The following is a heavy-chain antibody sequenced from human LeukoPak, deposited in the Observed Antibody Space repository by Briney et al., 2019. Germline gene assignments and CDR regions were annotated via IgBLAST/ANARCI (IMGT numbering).Heavy chain of an antibody. Sequence: GSLRLSCAASGFTFSSYGMHWVRQAPGKGLEWVAVIWYDGSNKYYADSVKGRFTISRDNSKNTLYLQMNSLRAEDTAVYYCARVREDTGSFYYYYGMDVWGQGTTVTVSS. CDR1: GFTFSSYG. V-gene: IGHV3-33*01. D-gene: IGHD3-10*01. CDR2: IWYDGSNK. J-gene: IGHJ6*02. CDR3: ARVREDTGSFYYYYGMDV.